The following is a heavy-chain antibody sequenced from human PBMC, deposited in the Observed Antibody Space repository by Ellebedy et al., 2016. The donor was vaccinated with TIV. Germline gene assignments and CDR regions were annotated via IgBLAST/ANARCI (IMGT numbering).Heavy chain of an antibody. J-gene: IGHJ5*02. V-gene: IGHV3-7*01. CDR1: GFSFRSYW. CDR3: ARRGSYGDYAVQVNSWLDR. D-gene: IGHD4-17*01. Sequence: PGGSLRLSCAASGFSFRSYWMSWARQAPGKGLEWVANIYQDGSEKLYVDSVKGRFTISRDNTKNLLFLQMNSLRVDDTAMYYCARRGSYGDYAVQVNSWLDRWGQGTLVTVSS. CDR2: IYQDGSEK.